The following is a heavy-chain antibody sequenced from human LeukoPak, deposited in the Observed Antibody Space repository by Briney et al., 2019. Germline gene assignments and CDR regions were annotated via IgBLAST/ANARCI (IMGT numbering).Heavy chain of an antibody. CDR1: GGTFSSYA. Sequence: SVKVSCKASGGTFSSYAISWVRQAPGQGLEWMGGIIPIFGTANYAQKFQGRVTITADESMSTAYMELSSLRSEDTAVYYCASGSSSPRAFDYWGQGTLVTVSS. CDR3: ASGSSSPRAFDY. V-gene: IGHV1-69*01. CDR2: IIPIFGTA. D-gene: IGHD6-13*01. J-gene: IGHJ4*02.